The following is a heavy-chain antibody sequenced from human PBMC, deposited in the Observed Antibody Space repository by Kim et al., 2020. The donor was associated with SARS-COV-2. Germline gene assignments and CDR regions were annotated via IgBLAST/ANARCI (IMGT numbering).Heavy chain of an antibody. V-gene: IGHV1-46*01. J-gene: IGHJ4*02. CDR2: MRFSGKVE. CDR3: AREAPDTYYFDY. CDR1: GNTFTNYH. Sequence: ASVKVSCKTPGNTFTNYHLHWVLQAPGQGLEWGGIMRFSGKVEENTQKCSGRVTMTRDTSTSTVYMELSSLRSEDTAVYYCAREAPDTYYFDYWCQGTLVTASS.